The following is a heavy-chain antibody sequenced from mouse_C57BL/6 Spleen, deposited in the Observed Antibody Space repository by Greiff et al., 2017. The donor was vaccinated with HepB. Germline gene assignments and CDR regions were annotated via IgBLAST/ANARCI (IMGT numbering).Heavy chain of an antibody. V-gene: IGHV1-50*01. D-gene: IGHD2-1*01. CDR2: IDPSDSYT. Sequence: VQLQQPGAELVKPGASVKLSCKASGYTFTSYWMQWVKQRPGQGLEWIGEIDPSDSYTNYNQKFKGKATLTVDTSSSTAYMQLSSLTSEDSAVYYYASLYYGNYCFDYWGQGTTLTVSS. CDR1: GYTFTSYW. J-gene: IGHJ2*01. CDR3: ASLYYGNYCFDY.